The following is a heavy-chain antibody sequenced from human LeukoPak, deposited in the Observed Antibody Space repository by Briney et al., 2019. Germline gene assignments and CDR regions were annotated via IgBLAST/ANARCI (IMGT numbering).Heavy chain of an antibody. V-gene: IGHV1-24*01. CDR2: VDHEDGET. J-gene: IGHJ4*02. D-gene: IGHD3-10*01. CDR1: GYTLTELP. Sequence: ASVKVSCKVSGYTLTELPIHWVRQAPGKGLEWMGGVDHEDGETIYAQKFQGRVTMTEDTSTDIAYMELSSLRSEDTAVYYCATVLLRVRGSYYFDFWGQGTLVTVSS. CDR3: ATVLLRVRGSYYFDF.